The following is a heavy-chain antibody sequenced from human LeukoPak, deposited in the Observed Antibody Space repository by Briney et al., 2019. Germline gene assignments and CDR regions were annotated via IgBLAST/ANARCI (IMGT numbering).Heavy chain of an antibody. J-gene: IGHJ4*02. D-gene: IGHD4-23*01. CDR3: ARDGRLRWLKRGPTGDGDY. V-gene: IGHV3-48*01. CDR2: ISSSSSTI. Sequence: QPGGSLRLSCAASGFTFSSYSMNWVRQAPGKGLEWVSYISSSSSTIYYADSVKGRFTISRDNAKNSLYLQMNSLRAEDTAVYYCARDGRLRWLKRGPTGDGDYWGQGTLVTVSS. CDR1: GFTFSSYS.